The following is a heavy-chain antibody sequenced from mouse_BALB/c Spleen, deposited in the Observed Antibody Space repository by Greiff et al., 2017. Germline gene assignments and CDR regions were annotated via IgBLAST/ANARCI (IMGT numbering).Heavy chain of an antibody. V-gene: IGHV1-5*01. Sequence: VQLQQSGAELAKPGASVKMSCKASGYTFTSYWMHWVKQRPGQGLEWIGAIYPGNSDTSYNQKFKGKAKLTAVTSTSTAYMELSSLTNEDSAVYYCTREGRSYFDYWGQGTTLTVSS. CDR3: TREGRSYFDY. J-gene: IGHJ2*01. CDR2: IYPGNSDT. CDR1: GYTFTSYW.